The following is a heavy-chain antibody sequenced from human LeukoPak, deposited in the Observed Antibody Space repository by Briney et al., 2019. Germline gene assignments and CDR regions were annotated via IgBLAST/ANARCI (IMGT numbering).Heavy chain of an antibody. V-gene: IGHV3-30-3*01. CDR1: GFTFSSYA. J-gene: IGHJ4*02. D-gene: IGHD1-26*01. CDR3: ARDSGSYIERYYFDY. Sequence: GGSLRLSCAACGFTFSSYAMHLVRQAPGKGLEWVAVISYDGSNKYYADSVKGRFTISRDNSKNTLYLQMNSLRAEDTAVYYCARDSGSYIERYYFDYWGQGTLVTVSS. CDR2: ISYDGSNK.